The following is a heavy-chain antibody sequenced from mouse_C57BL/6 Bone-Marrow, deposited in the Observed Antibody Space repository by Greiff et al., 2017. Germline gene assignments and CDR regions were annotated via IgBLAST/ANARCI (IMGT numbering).Heavy chain of an antibody. V-gene: IGHV1-64*01. J-gene: IGHJ2*01. CDR3: ARTGLRYYFDY. D-gene: IGHD1-1*01. CDR1: GYTFTSYW. Sequence: QVQLQQPGAELVKPGASVKLSCKASGYTFTSYWMHWVKQRPGQGLEWIGIIHPNSGSTNYNEKFKSKATLTVDKSSSTAYMQLSSLTSEDSAVYYCARTGLRYYFDYWGQGTTLTVSS. CDR2: IHPNSGST.